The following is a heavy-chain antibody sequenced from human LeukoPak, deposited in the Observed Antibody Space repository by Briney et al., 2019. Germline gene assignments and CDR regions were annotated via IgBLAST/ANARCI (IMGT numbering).Heavy chain of an antibody. J-gene: IGHJ4*02. CDR3: TRGLHLPDYLNSN. D-gene: IGHD4-11*01. CDR2: ISSSSNTI. V-gene: IGHV3-48*01. CDR1: GFIFSDYS. Sequence: GGSLRLSCAASGFIFSDYSMNWVRQAPGTGLEWISYISSSSNTIYYADSVKGRLTISRDNAKSALYLQMNSLRAEDTAVYYCTRGLHLPDYLNSNWGQGPLITVSS.